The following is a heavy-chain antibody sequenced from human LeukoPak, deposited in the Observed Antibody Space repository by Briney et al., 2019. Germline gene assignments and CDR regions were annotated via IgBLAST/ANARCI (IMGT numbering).Heavy chain of an antibody. CDR1: GFTFSSYE. CDR3: ARVSSGWYYFDY. Sequence: PGGSLRLSCAASGFTFSSYEMNWVRQAPGKGLEWVSHISSSGSTIYYADSVKGRFTISRDNAKNSLYLQMNSLRAEDTAVYYCARVSSGWYYFDYWGQGTLVTVSS. D-gene: IGHD6-19*01. CDR2: ISSSGSTI. V-gene: IGHV3-48*03. J-gene: IGHJ4*02.